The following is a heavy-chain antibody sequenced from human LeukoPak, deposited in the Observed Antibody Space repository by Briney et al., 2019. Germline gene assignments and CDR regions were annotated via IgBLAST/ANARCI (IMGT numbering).Heavy chain of an antibody. CDR3: AKEVVIATTGGNIDY. CDR1: GFTFSSYA. D-gene: IGHD2/OR15-2a*01. J-gene: IGHJ4*02. CDR2: ISGSGDST. V-gene: IGHV3-23*01. Sequence: PGGSLRLSCAASGFTFSSYAMSWVRQAPGKGLEWVSAISGSGDSTYYADSVKGRFTISRDNSKNTLYLQMNSLRAEDTAVYYCAKEVVIATTGGNIDYWGQGTLVTVSS.